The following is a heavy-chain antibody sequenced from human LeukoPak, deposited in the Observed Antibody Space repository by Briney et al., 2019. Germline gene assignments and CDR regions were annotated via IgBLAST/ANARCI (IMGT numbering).Heavy chain of an antibody. CDR2: INPSGGST. V-gene: IGHV1-46*01. CDR1: GYTFTSYC. Sequence: GASVKVSCKASGYTFTSYCMHWVRQAPGQGLEWMGIINPSGGSTSYAQKFQGRVTMTRDTSTSTAYMELRSLRSDDTAVYYCARDSKYSGSIHYCYYGMDVWGQGTTVTVSS. D-gene: IGHD1-26*01. CDR3: ARDSKYSGSIHYCYYGMDV. J-gene: IGHJ6*02.